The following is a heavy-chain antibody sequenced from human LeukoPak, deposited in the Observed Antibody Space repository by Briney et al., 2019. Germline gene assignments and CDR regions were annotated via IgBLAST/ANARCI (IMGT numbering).Heavy chain of an antibody. Sequence: SETLSLTCIISGGSVSSDNYYWSWIRQPPGRGLEWIGYIYYSGSTNYNPSLKSRVTISVDTSKNQFSLKLSSVTAADTAVYYCAKGGHSSGWYHDYWGQGTLVTVSS. CDR1: GGSVSSDNYY. J-gene: IGHJ4*02. V-gene: IGHV4-61*01. CDR2: IYYSGST. D-gene: IGHD6-19*01. CDR3: AKGGHSSGWYHDY.